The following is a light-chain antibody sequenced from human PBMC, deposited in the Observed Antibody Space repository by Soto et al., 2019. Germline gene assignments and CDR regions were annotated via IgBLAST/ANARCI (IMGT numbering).Light chain of an antibody. CDR1: SSDVGGYNY. V-gene: IGLV2-14*01. CDR2: DVS. Sequence: QSALTRPASVSGSPGQSITISCTGTSSDVGGYNYVSWYQQHPGKAPKLMIYDVSNRPSGVSNRFSGSKSGNTASLTISGLQVEDEADYYCGSYTSSSTLVVFGGGTKVTVL. J-gene: IGLJ2*01. CDR3: GSYTSSSTLVV.